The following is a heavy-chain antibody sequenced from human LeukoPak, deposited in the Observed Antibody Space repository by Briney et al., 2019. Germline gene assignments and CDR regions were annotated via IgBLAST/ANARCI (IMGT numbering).Heavy chain of an antibody. CDR1: GYTFTGYY. V-gene: IGHV1-2*02. CDR3: ARRYDFWSGYPTAFDY. CDR2: INPNTGGT. Sequence: ASVKLSCKACGYTFTGYYIHWVRQAPGQGLEWMGFINPNTGGTSYAQKFQARVTMTRDTSISTAYMELSGLRSDDTAVYYCARRYDFWSGYPTAFDYWGQGTLVTVSS. J-gene: IGHJ4*02. D-gene: IGHD3-3*01.